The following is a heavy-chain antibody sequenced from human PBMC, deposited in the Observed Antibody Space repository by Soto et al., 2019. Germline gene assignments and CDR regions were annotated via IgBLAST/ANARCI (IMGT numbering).Heavy chain of an antibody. Sequence: GGSLRLSCAASGFTFDDYAMHWVRQAPGKGLEWVSGISWNSGSIGYADSVKGRFTISRDNAKNSLYLQMNSLRAEDTALYYCAKDVGTIAGSDFDYWGQGTLVTVSS. CDR1: GFTFDDYA. J-gene: IGHJ4*02. V-gene: IGHV3-9*01. D-gene: IGHD6-13*01. CDR3: AKDVGTIAGSDFDY. CDR2: ISWNSGSI.